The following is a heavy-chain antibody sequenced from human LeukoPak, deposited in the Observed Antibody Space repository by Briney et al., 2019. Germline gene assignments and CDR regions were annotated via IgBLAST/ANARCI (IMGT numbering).Heavy chain of an antibody. CDR1: GGFISNYY. CDR3: SNEVVPTPNWFGP. V-gene: IGHV4-59*01. J-gene: IGHJ5*02. Sequence: SETLSLTCTVSGGFISNYYGTWIRQPPGKELEWIGYIYYSGSSNFHPSLKSRVTISLDTSKNQFSLRLTSVTAADTAVYYCSNEVVPTPNWFGPWGQGTLVTVSS. CDR2: IYYSGSS. D-gene: IGHD5-12*01.